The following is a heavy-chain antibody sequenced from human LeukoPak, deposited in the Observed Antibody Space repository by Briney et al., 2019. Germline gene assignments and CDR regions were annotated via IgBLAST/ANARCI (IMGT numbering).Heavy chain of an antibody. V-gene: IGHV3-53*01. Sequence: PGGSLRLSCAASGFTVSSNYMSWVRQAPGKGLEWVSVIYSGGATYYTDSVKGRFTISRDNSKNTLYLQMNSLRAEDTAVYYCARESSWYVSSSTYYYMDVWGKGTTVTVSS. CDR1: GFTVSSNY. D-gene: IGHD6-13*01. J-gene: IGHJ6*03. CDR3: ARESSWYVSSSTYYYMDV. CDR2: IYSGGAT.